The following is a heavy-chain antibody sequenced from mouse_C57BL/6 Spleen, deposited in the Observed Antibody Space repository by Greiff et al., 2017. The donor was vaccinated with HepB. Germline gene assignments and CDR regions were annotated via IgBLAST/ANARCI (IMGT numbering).Heavy chain of an antibody. V-gene: IGHV1-54*01. D-gene: IGHD1-1*01. CDR2: INPGSGGT. Sequence: VQLVESGAELVRPGTSVKVSSKASGYAFTNYLIEWVKQRPGQGLEWIGVINPGSGGTNYNEKFKGKATLTADKSSSTAYMQLSSLTSEDSAVYFCARSKVVADYFDYWGQGTTLTVSS. CDR1: GYAFTNYL. J-gene: IGHJ2*01. CDR3: ARSKVVADYFDY.